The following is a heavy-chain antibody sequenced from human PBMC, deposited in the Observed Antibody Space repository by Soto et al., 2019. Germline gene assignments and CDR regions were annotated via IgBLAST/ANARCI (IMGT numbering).Heavy chain of an antibody. CDR3: ASPTEGARVFDM. V-gene: IGHV3-7*03. Sequence: GGSLRLSCAASGFTFSSYLMSWVRQAPGKGLEWVANIKQDGSEKYYVDSVKGRFTISRDNAKNSLYLQMNSLRAEDTAVYCCASPTEGARVFDMWGQGTMVTV. CDR2: IKQDGSEK. J-gene: IGHJ3*02. D-gene: IGHD1-26*01. CDR1: GFTFSSYL.